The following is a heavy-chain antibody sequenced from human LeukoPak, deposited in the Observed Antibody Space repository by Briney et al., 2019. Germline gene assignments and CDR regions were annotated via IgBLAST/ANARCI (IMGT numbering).Heavy chain of an antibody. CDR1: GFTFSRFG. Sequence: GGSLRLSCAVSGFTFSRFGMSWIRQAPGKGLEWVANIKQDGSEKYYVDSVKGRFTISRDNAKNSLYLQMNSLRAEDTAVYYCARNPYGDYPREDYFDYWGQGTLVTVSS. D-gene: IGHD4-17*01. CDR2: IKQDGSEK. V-gene: IGHV3-7*01. J-gene: IGHJ4*02. CDR3: ARNPYGDYPREDYFDY.